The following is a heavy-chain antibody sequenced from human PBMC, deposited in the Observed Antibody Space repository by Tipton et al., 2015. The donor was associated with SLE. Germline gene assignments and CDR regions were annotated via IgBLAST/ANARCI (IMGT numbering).Heavy chain of an antibody. J-gene: IGHJ4*02. CDR1: GGSISNYF. D-gene: IGHD3-16*01. CDR3: ARRIGDRFDY. V-gene: IGHV4-59*12. Sequence: TLSLTCTVSGGSISNYFWSWIRQPPGRLLQYIGYISYSGSTNYNPSLRSPVTISVDTSKNQFSLKLSSVTAADTAVYYCARRIGDRFDYWGQGTLVTVSS. CDR2: ISYSGST.